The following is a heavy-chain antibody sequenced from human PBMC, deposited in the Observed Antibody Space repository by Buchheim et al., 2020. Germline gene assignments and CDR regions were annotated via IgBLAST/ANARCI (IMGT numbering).Heavy chain of an antibody. CDR3: ARERAAAGFDY. CDR2: ISYDGSNK. D-gene: IGHD6-13*01. CDR1: GFTFSSYA. V-gene: IGHV3-30-3*01. Sequence: VQLLESGGGLVQPGGSLRLSCAASGFTFSSYAMTWVRQAPGKGLEWVAVISYDGSNKYYADSVKGRFTISRDNSKNTLYLQMNSLRAEDTAVYYCARERAAAGFDYWGQGTL. J-gene: IGHJ4*02.